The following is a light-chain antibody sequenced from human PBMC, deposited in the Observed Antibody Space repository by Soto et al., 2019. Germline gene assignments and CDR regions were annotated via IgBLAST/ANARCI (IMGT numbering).Light chain of an antibody. CDR1: QSVSSSY. CDR3: QQYYSYPRT. V-gene: IGKV3-20*01. J-gene: IGKJ1*01. CDR2: GAS. Sequence: EIVLTQSPGTLSLSPGERATLSCRASQSVSSSYLAWYQQKPGQAPRLLIYGASSRATGTPSRFSGSGSGTEFTLTISSLQPDDFATYYCQQYYSYPRTFGQGTKVDIK.